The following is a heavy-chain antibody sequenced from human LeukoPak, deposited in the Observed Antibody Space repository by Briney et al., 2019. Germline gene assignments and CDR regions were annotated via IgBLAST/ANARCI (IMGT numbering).Heavy chain of an antibody. Sequence: QSGGYLRLSCGVSGFTFSSYGMHWVRQAPDKGLEWVAFIRYDGTNKYYADSVKGRFTISRDNSKNTLYLQMNSLRAEDTAVYYCAKDVREYYGLGSFYRGHRAFDIWGQGTLVTVSS. J-gene: IGHJ3*02. CDR2: IRYDGTNK. CDR1: GFTFSSYG. V-gene: IGHV3-30*02. D-gene: IGHD3-10*01. CDR3: AKDVREYYGLGSFYRGHRAFDI.